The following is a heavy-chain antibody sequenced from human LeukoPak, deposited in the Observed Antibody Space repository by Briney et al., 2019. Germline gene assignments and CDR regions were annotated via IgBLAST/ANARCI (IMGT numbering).Heavy chain of an antibody. CDR2: IYYSGNT. CDR3: AREGNGYNSFDF. Sequence: SETLSLTCTVSGGSFSSGGYFWSWIRQHPGKGLEWIGYIYYSGNTYYNPSLQSRATISLDTSKNQFSLKLTSVTAADTAMYYCAREGNGYNSFDFWGQGTLVTVSS. V-gene: IGHV4-31*03. J-gene: IGHJ4*02. CDR1: GGSFSSGGYF. D-gene: IGHD5-24*01.